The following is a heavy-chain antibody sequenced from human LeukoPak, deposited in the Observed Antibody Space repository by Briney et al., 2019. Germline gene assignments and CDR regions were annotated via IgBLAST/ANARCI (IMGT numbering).Heavy chain of an antibody. CDR3: ASARDGSGSYYRSAVGY. CDR2: INHSGST. CDR1: GGSFSGHY. Sequence: SETLSLTCAVYGGSFSGHYWNWIRQPPGKGLEWIGEINHSGSTSYNPSLKSRVTISVDTSKNQFSLKLSSVTAADTAVYYCASARDGSGSYYRSAVGYWGQGTLVTVSS. J-gene: IGHJ4*02. V-gene: IGHV4-34*01. D-gene: IGHD3-10*01.